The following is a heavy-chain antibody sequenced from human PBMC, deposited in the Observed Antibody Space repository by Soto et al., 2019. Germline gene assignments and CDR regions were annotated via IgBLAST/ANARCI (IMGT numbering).Heavy chain of an antibody. CDR3: ARQLPVGATSWFDP. Sequence: SETLSLTCSVSGGSINSDDFFWGWVRQSPGKGLEWIGSLYYGGSTFYNPSLKSRVTISLDTSKNQFSLRLTSVTAADTAIYYCARQLPVGATSWFDPWGQGTLVTVSS. D-gene: IGHD1-26*01. J-gene: IGHJ5*02. CDR2: LYYGGST. V-gene: IGHV4-39*01. CDR1: GGSINSDDFF.